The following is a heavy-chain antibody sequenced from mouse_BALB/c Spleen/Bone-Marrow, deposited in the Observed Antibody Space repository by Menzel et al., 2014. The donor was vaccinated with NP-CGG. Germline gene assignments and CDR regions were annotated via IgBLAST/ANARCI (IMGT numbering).Heavy chain of an antibody. CDR3: ARWYRDPHFAMDY. J-gene: IGHJ4*01. CDR1: GYAFSSYW. CDR2: IYPGDGDT. Sequence: QVQLQQSGAELVRPGYSVKISCKASGYAFSSYWMNWVKQRPGQGLEWIGQIYPGDGDTNYNGNFKDKATLTVDRSSSTAFMQLSSLTSEDSAVYFCARWYRDPHFAMDYWGPGTSVTVSS. V-gene: IGHV1-80*01. D-gene: IGHD2-14*01.